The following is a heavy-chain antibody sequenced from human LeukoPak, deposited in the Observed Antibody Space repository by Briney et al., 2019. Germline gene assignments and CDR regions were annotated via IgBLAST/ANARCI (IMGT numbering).Heavy chain of an antibody. CDR1: GYSISSGYY. CDR3: ARHSSGWPESWFDP. J-gene: IGHJ5*02. D-gene: IGHD6-19*01. V-gene: IGHV4-38-2*01. Sequence: SETLSLTCAVSGYSISSGYYWGWIRQPPGEGLEWIASIYHSGSTYYTPSLKSRVTISIATSKNQFSLNLTSVTAADTAVYYCARHSSGWPESWFDPWGQGTLVTVSS. CDR2: IYHSGST.